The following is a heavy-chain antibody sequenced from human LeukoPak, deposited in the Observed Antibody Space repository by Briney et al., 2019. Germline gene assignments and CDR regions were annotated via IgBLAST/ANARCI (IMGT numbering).Heavy chain of an antibody. V-gene: IGHV4-30-4*08. D-gene: IGHD3-22*01. CDR1: GGSISSGDYY. CDR3: ARGLGGYDSSGYYYSNWFDP. J-gene: IGHJ5*02. CDR2: IYYSGST. Sequence: SQTLSLTCTVSGGSISSGDYYWSWIRQPPGKGLEWIGYIYYSGSTYYNPSLKSLVTISVDTSKNQFSLKLSSVTAADTAVYYCARGLGGYDSSGYYYSNWFDPWGQGTLVTVSS.